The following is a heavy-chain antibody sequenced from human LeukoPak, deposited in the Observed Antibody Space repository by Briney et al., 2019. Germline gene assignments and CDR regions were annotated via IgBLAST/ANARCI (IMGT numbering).Heavy chain of an antibody. Sequence: GGPLRLSCAASGFTFSSYAMSWVRQAPGKGLEWVSAIRDSGSSTHYADSVKGRFTTSRDNSKNTLFLQMNSLRAEDTAVYYCVKEVEYSTSSCDYWGQGTLVTVSS. J-gene: IGHJ4*02. V-gene: IGHV3-23*01. D-gene: IGHD6-6*01. CDR1: GFTFSSYA. CDR2: IRDSGSST. CDR3: VKEVEYSTSSCDY.